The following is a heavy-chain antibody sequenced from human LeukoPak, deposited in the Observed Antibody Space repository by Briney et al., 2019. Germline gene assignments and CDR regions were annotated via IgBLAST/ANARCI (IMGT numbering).Heavy chain of an antibody. CDR3: ARESSGYYLDY. CDR2: ISYDGSNK. CDR1: GYTFTSYA. Sequence: SCKASGYTFTSYAMNWVRQAPGKGLEWVAVISYDGSNKYYADSVKGRFTISRDNSKNTLYLQMNSLRAEDTAVYYCARESSGYYLDYWGQGILVTVSS. V-gene: IGHV3-30*04. J-gene: IGHJ4*02. D-gene: IGHD3-22*01.